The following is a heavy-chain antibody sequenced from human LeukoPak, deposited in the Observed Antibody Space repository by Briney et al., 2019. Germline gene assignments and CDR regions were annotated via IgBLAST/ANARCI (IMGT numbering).Heavy chain of an antibody. Sequence: ASVKVSCKASGYSFTNSGIGWVRQAPGQGLEWLGWISPNNGDTNYAQNVQGRVAMTTDTSTSTVYMELRSLRSDDTAVYYCARETGRTRGWFDPWGQGTLVTVSS. J-gene: IGHJ5*02. CDR2: ISPNNGDT. CDR3: ARETGRTRGWFDP. D-gene: IGHD1-14*01. V-gene: IGHV1-18*01. CDR1: GYSFTNSG.